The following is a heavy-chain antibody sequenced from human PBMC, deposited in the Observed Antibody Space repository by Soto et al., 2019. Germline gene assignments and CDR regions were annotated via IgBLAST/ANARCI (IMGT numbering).Heavy chain of an antibody. Sequence: QVQLVESGGGVVQPGGSLRLSCAASGFTFSSYAMHWVRQAPGKGLEWVALISYDGSNKYYADSVKGRFTISRDNSKNTLYLQMNSLRPEDTAVYHCARDQGGTTLYYHGMDVWGQGTTVTVSS. J-gene: IGHJ6*02. D-gene: IGHD1-7*01. V-gene: IGHV3-30-3*01. CDR2: ISYDGSNK. CDR1: GFTFSSYA. CDR3: ARDQGGTTLYYHGMDV.